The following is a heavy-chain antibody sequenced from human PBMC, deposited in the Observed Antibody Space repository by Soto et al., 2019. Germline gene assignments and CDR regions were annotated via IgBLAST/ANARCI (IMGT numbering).Heavy chain of an antibody. CDR1: GYTFTGYY. Sequence: ASVKVSCKASGYTFTGYYMHWVRQAPGQGLEWMGWINPNSGGTNYAQKFQGWVTMTRDTSISTAYMELSRLRSDDTAVYYCARGIAARLEYYYYYMYVWGKGTTVTVSS. CDR3: ARGIAARLEYYYYYMYV. D-gene: IGHD6-6*01. J-gene: IGHJ6*03. CDR2: INPNSGGT. V-gene: IGHV1-2*04.